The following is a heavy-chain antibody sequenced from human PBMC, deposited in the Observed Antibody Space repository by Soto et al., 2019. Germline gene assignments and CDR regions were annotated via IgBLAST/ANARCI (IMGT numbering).Heavy chain of an antibody. Sequence: SETLSLTCTVSGGSISSSSYYWGWIRQPPGKGLEWIGSIYYSGSTYYNPSLKSRVTISVDTSKNQFSLKLSSVTAADTAVYYCARRLDYGDYWYFDLWGRGTLVTVSS. CDR1: GGSISSSSYY. J-gene: IGHJ2*01. CDR3: ARRLDYGDYWYFDL. D-gene: IGHD4-17*01. V-gene: IGHV4-39*01. CDR2: IYYSGST.